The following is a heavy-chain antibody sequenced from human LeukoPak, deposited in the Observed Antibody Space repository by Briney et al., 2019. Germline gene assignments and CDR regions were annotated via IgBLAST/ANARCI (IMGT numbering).Heavy chain of an antibody. D-gene: IGHD2-15*01. CDR2: IYYSGST. V-gene: IGHV4-59*01. CDR1: GVSISSYY. Sequence: SETLSLTCTVSGVSISSYYWSWIRQPPGKGLEWIGYIYYSGSTNYNPSLKSRVTISVDTSKNQFSLKLSSVTAADTAVYYCARGYCSGGSCYDYWGQGTLVTVSS. CDR3: ARGYCSGGSCYDY. J-gene: IGHJ4*02.